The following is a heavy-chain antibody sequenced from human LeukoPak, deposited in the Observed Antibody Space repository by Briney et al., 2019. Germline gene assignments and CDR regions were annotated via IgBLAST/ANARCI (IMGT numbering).Heavy chain of an antibody. V-gene: IGHV3-7*01. J-gene: IGHJ4*02. CDR1: GFTFSVYW. CDR2: IKEDGSEK. CDR3: ARDPGSHNSSGWYDY. Sequence: GGSLRLSCAASGFTFSVYWMSWVRQAPGKGLEWVANIKEDGSEKYYVDSVKGRFTISKDNAKNSLYLQMTSLRAEDTALYYCARDPGSHNSSGWYDYWGQGTLDTVSS. D-gene: IGHD6-19*01.